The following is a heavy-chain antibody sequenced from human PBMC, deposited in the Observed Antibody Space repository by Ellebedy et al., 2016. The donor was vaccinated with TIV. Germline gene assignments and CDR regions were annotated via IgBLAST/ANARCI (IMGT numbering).Heavy chain of an antibody. V-gene: IGHV1-69*13. CDR1: GGTFSSYA. CDR2: IIPIFGTA. Sequence: ASVKVSXXASGGTFSSYAISWVRQAPGQGLEWMGGIIPIFGTANYAQKFQGRVTITADESTSTAYMELSSLRSEDTAVYYCARFSGVYGDYRGYWGQGTLVTVSS. D-gene: IGHD4-17*01. CDR3: ARFSGVYGDYRGY. J-gene: IGHJ4*02.